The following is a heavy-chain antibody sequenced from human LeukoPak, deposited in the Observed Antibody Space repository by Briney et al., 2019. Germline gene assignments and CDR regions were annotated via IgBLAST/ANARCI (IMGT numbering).Heavy chain of an antibody. D-gene: IGHD4-17*01. CDR1: GFTFSSYA. V-gene: IGHV3-23*01. CDR2: ISGSGGST. Sequence: GGSLRLSCAASGFTFSSYAMSWVRQAPGKGLEWVSAISGSGGSTYYADSVKGRFTISRDNSKNTLYLQMNSLRAEDTAVYYCARESFYGDELPDFDYWGQGTLVTVSS. CDR3: ARESFYGDELPDFDY. J-gene: IGHJ4*02.